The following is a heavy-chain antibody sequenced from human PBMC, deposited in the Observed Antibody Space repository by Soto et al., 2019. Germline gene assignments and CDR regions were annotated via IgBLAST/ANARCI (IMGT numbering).Heavy chain of an antibody. D-gene: IGHD6-13*01. CDR3: ARDKIAAAGTSYYYYYYMDV. Sequence: GGSLRLSCAASGFTFSSYGMHWVRQAPGKGLEWVAVIWYDGSNKYYADSVKGRFTISRDNSKNTLYLQMNSLRAEDTAVYYCARDKIAAAGTSYYYYYYMDVWGKGTTVTVSS. J-gene: IGHJ6*03. CDR2: IWYDGSNK. CDR1: GFTFSSYG. V-gene: IGHV3-33*01.